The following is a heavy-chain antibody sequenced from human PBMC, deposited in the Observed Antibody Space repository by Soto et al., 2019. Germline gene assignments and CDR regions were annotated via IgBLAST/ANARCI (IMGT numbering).Heavy chain of an antibody. D-gene: IGHD2-15*01. CDR3: AKGSSTVVAATEPFDY. Sequence: PGGSLRLSCAASGFTFSSYAMTWVRQAPGKGLEWVSAISGSGGSTYYADSVKGRFTISRDNSKNTLYLQMNSLRAEDTAVYYCAKGSSTVVAATEPFDYWGQGTLVTVSS. CDR1: GFTFSSYA. J-gene: IGHJ4*02. CDR2: ISGSGGST. V-gene: IGHV3-23*01.